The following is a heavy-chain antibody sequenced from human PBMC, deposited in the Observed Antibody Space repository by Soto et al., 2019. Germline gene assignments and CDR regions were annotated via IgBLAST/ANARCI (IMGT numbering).Heavy chain of an antibody. J-gene: IGHJ4*02. Sequence: ASVKVSCKASGYTFTSYGISWVRQAPGQGLEWMGWISAYNGNTNYAQKLQGRVTMTTDTSTSTAYMELRSLRSDDTAVYYCASGTNGYQLLFRFDYCGQGTLVTVSS. CDR3: ASGTNGYQLLFRFDY. V-gene: IGHV1-18*01. CDR2: ISAYNGNT. D-gene: IGHD2-2*01. CDR1: GYTFTSYG.